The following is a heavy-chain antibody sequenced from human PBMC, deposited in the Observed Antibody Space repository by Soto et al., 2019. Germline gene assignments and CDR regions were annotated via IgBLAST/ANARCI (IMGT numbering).Heavy chain of an antibody. V-gene: IGHV4-34*01. D-gene: IGHD3-16*01. CDR3: VRGLRYAGMDV. Sequence: ETLSLTCAVNGGSFSAYYWTWIRQPPGRGLEWIREIDHSGSTNYNPSLESRVTISIDTAKNRFSLNVTSVTAADTAVYYCVRGLRYAGMDVWGQGTTVTVSS. J-gene: IGHJ6*02. CDR2: IDHSGST. CDR1: GGSFSAYY.